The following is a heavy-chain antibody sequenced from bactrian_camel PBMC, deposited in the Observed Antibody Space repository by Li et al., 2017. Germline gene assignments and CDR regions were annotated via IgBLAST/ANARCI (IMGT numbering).Heavy chain of an antibody. D-gene: IGHD2*01. CDR1: GFTLSIYR. CDR2: IINRGGTT. Sequence: QLVESGGGLVQPGGSLRLSCAASGFTLSIYRTYWVRQAPGKGLEWVSIINRGGTTYYADSMKGRFTISRDNATNTVYLQMNSLKPEDTAVYYCVSLVGRPLVHQGTQVTVS. J-gene: IGHJ4*01. V-gene: IGHV3S25*01.